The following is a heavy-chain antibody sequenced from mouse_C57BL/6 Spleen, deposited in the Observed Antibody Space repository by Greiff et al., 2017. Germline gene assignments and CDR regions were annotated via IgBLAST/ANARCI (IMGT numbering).Heavy chain of an antibody. V-gene: IGHV1-63*01. CDR3: ARSRDYGGVWYFDV. CDR2: IYPGGGYT. D-gene: IGHD2-4*01. Sequence: QVTLKASGAELVRPGTSVKLSCKASGYTFTTYWIGWAKQRPGHGLEWIGAIYPGGGYTNYNEKFKGKATLTADKSSSTAYMQFSSLTSDDSAIYYCARSRDYGGVWYFDVWGTGTTVTVSS. CDR1: GYTFTTYW. J-gene: IGHJ1*03.